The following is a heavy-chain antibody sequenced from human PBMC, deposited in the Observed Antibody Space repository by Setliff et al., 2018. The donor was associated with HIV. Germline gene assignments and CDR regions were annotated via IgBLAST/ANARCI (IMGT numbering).Heavy chain of an antibody. CDR3: AGGLGGAVSRPSQYSYYYMDV. CDR2: ISHSGRT. CDR1: GVTISDHE. J-gene: IGHJ6*03. Sequence: PGGSLRLSCVASGVTISDHEMGWIRQFPGKGLEWIGEISHSGRTNYNPSLKTRVTISVDTSKNQFSLKLSSVTAADTAVYFCAGGLGGAVSRPSQYSYYYMDVWGTGTTVTVSS. D-gene: IGHD3-16*01. V-gene: IGHV4-34*08.